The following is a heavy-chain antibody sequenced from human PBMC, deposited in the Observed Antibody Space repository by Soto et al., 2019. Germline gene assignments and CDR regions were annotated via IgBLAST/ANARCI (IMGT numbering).Heavy chain of an antibody. V-gene: IGHV3-23*01. D-gene: IGHD5-12*01. CDR1: GFTFSSYA. J-gene: IGHJ4*02. Sequence: GGSLRLSCAASGFTFSSYAMSWVRQAPGKGLEWVSAISGSGGSTYYADSVKGRFTISRDNSKSIAYLQMNSLKTEDTAVYYCTRDGRYSGYPPPAFWGQGALVTVSS. CDR2: ISGSGGST. CDR3: TRDGRYSGYPPPAF.